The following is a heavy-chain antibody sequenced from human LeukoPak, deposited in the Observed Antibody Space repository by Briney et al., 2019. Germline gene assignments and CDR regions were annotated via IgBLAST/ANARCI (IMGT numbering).Heavy chain of an antibody. CDR3: ARDLAWDAFDI. CDR2: IHSSSGSI. CDR1: GFSVSSNY. J-gene: IGHJ3*02. V-gene: IGHV3-21*01. Sequence: GGSLRLSCAASGFSVSSNYMSWVRQAPGKGLEWVSSIHSSSGSIYYADSLKGRFTISRDNAKNSLYLQMNSLRAEDTAVYYCARDLAWDAFDIWGQGTMVTVSS.